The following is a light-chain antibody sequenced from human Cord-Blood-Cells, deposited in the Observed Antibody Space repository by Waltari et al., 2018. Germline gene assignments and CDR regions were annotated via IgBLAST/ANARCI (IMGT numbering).Light chain of an antibody. CDR1: SSYVGGYNY. V-gene: IGLV2-14*01. J-gene: IGLJ3*02. CDR3: SSYTSSSTWV. CDR2: DVS. Sequence: SALTQPASVSGSPGPSITISCTGTSSYVGGYNYVSWYQQHPGKAPKLMIYDVSNRPSGVSNRFSGSKSGNTASLTISGLQAEDEADYYCSSYTSSSTWVFGGGTKLTVL.